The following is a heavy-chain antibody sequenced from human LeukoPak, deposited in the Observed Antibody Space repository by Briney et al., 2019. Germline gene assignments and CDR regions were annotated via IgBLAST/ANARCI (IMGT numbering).Heavy chain of an antibody. CDR2: ISYDGSNK. CDR1: GFTFSSYA. J-gene: IGHJ4*02. D-gene: IGHD6-13*01. V-gene: IGHV3-30*04. Sequence: GRSLRLSCAASGFTFSSYAMHWVRQAPGKGLEWVAVISYDGSNKYYADSVKGRFTISRDNSKNTLYLQMNSLRAEDTAVYYCARDQYSSSWYWRGYYFDYWGQGTLVTVSS. CDR3: ARDQYSSSWYWRGYYFDY.